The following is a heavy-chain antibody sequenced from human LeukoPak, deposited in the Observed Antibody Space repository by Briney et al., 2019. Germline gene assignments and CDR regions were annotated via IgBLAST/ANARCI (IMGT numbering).Heavy chain of an antibody. CDR1: GFTFSSSA. D-gene: IGHD5-24*01. CDR3: AKGLRGGERRLQFVFDY. V-gene: IGHV3-23*01. CDR2: ISGSGGST. Sequence: GGSLRLSCAASGFTFSSSAMSWVRQAPGKGLEWVSTISGSGGSTYYADSVKGRFTISRDISKNTLYLQMNSLRAEDTAVYYCAKGLRGGERRLQFVFDYWGQGTLVTVSS. J-gene: IGHJ4*02.